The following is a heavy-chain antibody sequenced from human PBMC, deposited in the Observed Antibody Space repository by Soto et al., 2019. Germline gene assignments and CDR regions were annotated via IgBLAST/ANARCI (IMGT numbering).Heavy chain of an antibody. CDR1: GGSITSANYY. CDR3: ARMRLHLGELSRNWFDP. Sequence: QVQLQESGPGLVKPSQTLSLSCSISGGSITSANYYWTWIRLFPGKGLEWIGYIYSSGTTHYNPSLKSRATISLDTTNNQFSLEVKSATAADTAVYYCARMRLHLGELSRNWFDPWGQGSLVAVSS. CDR2: IYSSGTT. J-gene: IGHJ5*02. D-gene: IGHD3-16*02. V-gene: IGHV4-31*03.